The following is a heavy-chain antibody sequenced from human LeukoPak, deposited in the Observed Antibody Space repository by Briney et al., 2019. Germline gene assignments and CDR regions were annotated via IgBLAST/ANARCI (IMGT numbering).Heavy chain of an antibody. Sequence: SVKVSCKASGGTFSSYAISWVRQAPGQGLEWMGGIIPIFGTANYAQKFQGRVAITADKSTSTAYMELSGLRSEDTAVYYCARTPYCSGGSCYSGYFDYWGQGTLVTVSS. CDR2: IIPIFGTA. CDR1: GGTFSSYA. D-gene: IGHD2-15*01. J-gene: IGHJ4*02. CDR3: ARTPYCSGGSCYSGYFDY. V-gene: IGHV1-69*06.